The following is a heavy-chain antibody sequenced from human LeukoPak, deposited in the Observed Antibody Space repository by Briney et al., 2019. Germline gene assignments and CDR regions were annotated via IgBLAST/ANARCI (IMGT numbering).Heavy chain of an antibody. Sequence: SETLSLTCTVSGYSISNAYYWGWIRQPPGKGLEWIGNIYHSGSTYYNPSLKSRVTMSVDTSKNQFSLKLRSVTAADTAVYYCARVWTVAGTFDYWGQGTLVTVSS. CDR3: ARVWTVAGTFDY. CDR1: GYSISNAYY. V-gene: IGHV4-38-2*02. D-gene: IGHD6-19*01. CDR2: IYHSGST. J-gene: IGHJ4*02.